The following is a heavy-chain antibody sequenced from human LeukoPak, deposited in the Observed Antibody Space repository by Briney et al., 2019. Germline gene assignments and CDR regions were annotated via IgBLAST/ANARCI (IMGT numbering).Heavy chain of an antibody. V-gene: IGHV3-23*01. CDR1: GFTFSSYA. CDR3: AKDHVLAPWTPFDY. CDR2: ISGSGGST. J-gene: IGHJ4*02. Sequence: GGSLRLSCAASGFTFSSYAMSWVRQAPGKGLEWVAAISGSGGSTYYADSVKGRFTISRDNSKNTLYLQMNSLRAEDTAVYYCAKDHVLAPWTPFDYWGPGTLVTVSS. D-gene: IGHD3-10*02.